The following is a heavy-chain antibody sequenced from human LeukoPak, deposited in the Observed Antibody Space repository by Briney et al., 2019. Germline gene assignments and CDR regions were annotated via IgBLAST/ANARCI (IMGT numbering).Heavy chain of an antibody. D-gene: IGHD3-22*01. CDR1: GGSISSSSYY. CDR3: ARHLYYYDRNGNFADY. CDR2: VYYSGST. Sequence: SETLSLTCTVSGGSISSSSYYWGWIRQPPGKGLEWIGSVYYSGSTYYNPSLKSRVTISVDTSKNQFSLKLYSVTDADTAVYFCARHLYYYDRNGNFADYWGQGTLVTVSS. J-gene: IGHJ4*02. V-gene: IGHV4-39*01.